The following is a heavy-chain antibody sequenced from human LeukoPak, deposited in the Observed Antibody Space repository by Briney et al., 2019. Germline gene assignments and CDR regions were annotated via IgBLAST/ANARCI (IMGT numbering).Heavy chain of an antibody. CDR1: GGSFSGYY. J-gene: IGHJ4*02. CDR2: ITHSGST. Sequence: PSETLSLTCAVYGGSFSGYYWSWIRQPPGKGLERIGEITHSGSTNYNPSLKSRITISVDTSKNQFSLKLSSVTAADTAVYYCARGRVKVVAAGRYFDYWGQGTLVTVSS. CDR3: ARGRVKVVAAGRYFDY. V-gene: IGHV4-34*01. D-gene: IGHD2-15*01.